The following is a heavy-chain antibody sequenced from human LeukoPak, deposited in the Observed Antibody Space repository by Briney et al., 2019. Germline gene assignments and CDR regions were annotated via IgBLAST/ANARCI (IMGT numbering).Heavy chain of an antibody. Sequence: GGSLRLSCAASGFSFGDHAMHWVRQAPGRGLEWVSLISGDGGSTYYADSVKGRFTISRDNAKNSLYLQMNSLRAEDTAVYYCARDRPYSGSHGGDYWGQGTLVTVSS. CDR1: GFSFGDHA. CDR2: ISGDGGST. J-gene: IGHJ4*02. V-gene: IGHV3-43*02. CDR3: ARDRPYSGSHGGDY. D-gene: IGHD1-26*01.